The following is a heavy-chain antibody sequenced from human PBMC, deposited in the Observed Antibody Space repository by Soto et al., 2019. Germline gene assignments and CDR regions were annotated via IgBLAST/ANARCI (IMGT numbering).Heavy chain of an antibody. Sequence: GGSLRLSCAASGFTVSSNYMSWVRQAPGKGLEWVSVIYSGGSTYYADSVKGRFTISRDNSKNTLYLQMNSLRAEDTAVYYCARVYDIWATGASDIWGQGTMVTVSS. D-gene: IGHD3-9*01. CDR1: GFTVSSNY. CDR3: ARVYDIWATGASDI. V-gene: IGHV3-66*01. CDR2: IYSGGST. J-gene: IGHJ3*02.